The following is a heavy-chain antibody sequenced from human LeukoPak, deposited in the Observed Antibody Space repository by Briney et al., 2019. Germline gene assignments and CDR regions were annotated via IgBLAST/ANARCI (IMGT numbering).Heavy chain of an antibody. CDR2: IIPIFGTA. CDR1: GCTFSSYA. V-gene: IGHV1-69*13. D-gene: IGHD2-2*01. CDR3: ARAGYCSSTSCYLSGMDV. J-gene: IGHJ6*02. Sequence: SVKVSCKASGCTFSSYAISWVRQAPGQGLEWMGGIIPIFGTANYAQKFQGRVTITADESTSTAYMELSSLRSEDTAVYYCARAGYCSSTSCYLSGMDVWGQGTTVTVSS.